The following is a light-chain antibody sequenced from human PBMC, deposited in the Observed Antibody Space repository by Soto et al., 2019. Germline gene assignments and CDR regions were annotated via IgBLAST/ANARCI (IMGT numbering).Light chain of an antibody. CDR3: HQSKHWRT. CDR2: GAS. Sequence: EIELTQSPATLSVSPGERATLSCRTSQAISDNLAWYQQRPGQAPRLLIYGASTRATGVPARFSGGGSGTEFSLTISSLQSEDFAVYYCHQSKHWRTFGQGTKVEI. CDR1: QAISDN. V-gene: IGKV3-15*01. J-gene: IGKJ1*01.